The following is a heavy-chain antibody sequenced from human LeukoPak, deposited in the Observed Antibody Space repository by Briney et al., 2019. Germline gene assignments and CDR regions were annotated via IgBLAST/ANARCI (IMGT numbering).Heavy chain of an antibody. V-gene: IGHV3-21*01. Sequence: SGGSLRLSCAASGFTFSSYSMNWVRQAPGKGLEWVSSISSSSSYIYYADSVKGRFTISRDNAKNSLYLQMNSLRAEDTAVYYCARADDDFWSGYYYYYYYMDVWGKGTTVTVSS. CDR1: GFTFSSYS. CDR3: ARADDDFWSGYYYYYYYMDV. D-gene: IGHD3-3*01. CDR2: ISSSSSYI. J-gene: IGHJ6*03.